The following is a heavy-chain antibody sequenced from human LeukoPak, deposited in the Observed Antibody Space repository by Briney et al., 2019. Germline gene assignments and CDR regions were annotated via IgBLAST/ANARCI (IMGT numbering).Heavy chain of an antibody. J-gene: IGHJ4*02. CDR3: ARLDVMARNYLDY. CDR1: GGSISSSSYY. CDR2: IYYSGST. V-gene: IGHV4-39*01. D-gene: IGHD2-8*01. Sequence: SETLSLTCTVSGGSISSSSYYWGWIRQPPGKGLEWIGSIYYSGSTYYNPSLKSRVTISVDTSKNQFSLKLSSVTAADTAVYYCARLDVMARNYLDYWGQGTLVTVSS.